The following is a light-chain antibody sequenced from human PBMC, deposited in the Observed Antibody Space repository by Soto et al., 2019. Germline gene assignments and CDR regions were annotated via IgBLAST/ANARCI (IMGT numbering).Light chain of an antibody. CDR3: SSYTSSSTLGV. J-gene: IGLJ2*01. CDR1: SSDVGGYNY. CDR2: DVS. Sequence: QSVLTQPASVSGSPGQSITISCTGTSSDVGGYNYVSWYQQHPGKAPKLMIYDVSNRPSGVSNRFSGSKSGNTASLTISGXXXXXXADYYCSSYTSSSTLGVFGGGTKLTVL. V-gene: IGLV2-14*01.